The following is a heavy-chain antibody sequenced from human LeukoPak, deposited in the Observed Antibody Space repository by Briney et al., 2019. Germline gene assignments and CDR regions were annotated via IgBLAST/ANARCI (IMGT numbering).Heavy chain of an antibody. CDR3: ARLMRGHRGLYYMDV. Sequence: SETLSLTCTVSGGSISSSSYYWGWIRQPPGKGLEWIGSIYYSGSTYYNPSLKSRVTISVDTSKNQFSLKLSSVTAADTAVYYCARLMRGHRGLYYMDVWGKGTTVIVS. CDR1: GGSISSSSYY. J-gene: IGHJ6*03. CDR2: IYYSGST. V-gene: IGHV4-39*01. D-gene: IGHD1-14*01.